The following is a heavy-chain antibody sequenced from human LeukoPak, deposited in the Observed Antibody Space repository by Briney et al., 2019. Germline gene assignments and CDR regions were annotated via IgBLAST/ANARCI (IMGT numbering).Heavy chain of an antibody. CDR2: INHSGST. CDR1: GGSFSGYY. V-gene: IGHV4-34*01. J-gene: IGHJ4*02. Sequence: SETLSLTCAAYGGSFSGYYWSWIRQPPGKGLEWIGEINHSGSTNYNPSLKSRVTISVDTSKNQFSLKLSSVTAADTAVYYCARGGPPYDFWRAYNDYWGQGTLVTVSS. D-gene: IGHD3-3*01. CDR3: ARGGPPYDFWRAYNDY.